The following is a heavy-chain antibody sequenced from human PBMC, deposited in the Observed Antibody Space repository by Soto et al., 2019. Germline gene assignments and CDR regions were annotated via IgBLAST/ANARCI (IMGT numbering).Heavy chain of an antibody. CDR2: IWYDGSNK. CDR1: GFTFSSYG. V-gene: IGHV3-33*01. J-gene: IGHJ4*02. Sequence: GGSLRLSCAASGFTFSSYGMHWVRQAPGKGLEWVAVIWYDGSNKYYADSVKGRFTISRDNSKNTLYLQMNSLRAEDTAVYYCARDLMDGYYDSSGYSDYWGQGTLVTVSS. D-gene: IGHD3-22*01. CDR3: ARDLMDGYYDSSGYSDY.